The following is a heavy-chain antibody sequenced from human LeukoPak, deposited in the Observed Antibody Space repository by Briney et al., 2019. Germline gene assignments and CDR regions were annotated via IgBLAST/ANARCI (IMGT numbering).Heavy chain of an antibody. V-gene: IGHV1-18*01. D-gene: IGHD2-8*01. CDR1: GYTFTSYG. J-gene: IGHJ4*02. CDR3: ARGPQAAPENGPSHY. Sequence: ASVKVSCKASGYTFTSYGISWVRQAPGQGLEWMGWISAYNGNTNYAQKLQGRVTMTIDTSTSTAYMELRSLRSDDTAVYYCARGPQAAPENGPSHYWGQGTLVTVSS. CDR2: ISAYNGNT.